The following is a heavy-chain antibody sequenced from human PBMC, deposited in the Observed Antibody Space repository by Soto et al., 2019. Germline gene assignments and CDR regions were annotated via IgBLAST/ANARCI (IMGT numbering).Heavy chain of an antibody. J-gene: IGHJ4*02. CDR3: AKDLSSSWYVGPNDY. CDR1: GGYISSGGYS. Sequence: TLPLTYDVSGGYISSGGYSWSWIRKPPGKGLEWIGYIYHSGSTYYNPSLKSRVTISVDRSKNQFSLKLSSVTAADTAVYYCAKDLSSSWYVGPNDYWGQGTLVTVSS. D-gene: IGHD6-13*01. V-gene: IGHV4-30-2*01. CDR2: IYHSGST.